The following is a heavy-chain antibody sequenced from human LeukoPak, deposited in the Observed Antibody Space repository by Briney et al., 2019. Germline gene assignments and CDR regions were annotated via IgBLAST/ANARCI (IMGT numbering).Heavy chain of an antibody. V-gene: IGHV1-2*02. J-gene: IGHJ4*02. CDR1: GYTFTGYY. CDR2: INPNSGGT. CDR3: SRERFPKYSGKQFLEF. D-gene: IGHD1-26*01. Sequence: ASVKVSCKASGYTFTGYYMHWVRQAPGQGLEWMGWINPNSGGTNYAQKFQGRVTMTRDTSISTAYLELSRLRSDDTAVYYCSRERFPKYSGKQFLEFWGQGTLVTVSS.